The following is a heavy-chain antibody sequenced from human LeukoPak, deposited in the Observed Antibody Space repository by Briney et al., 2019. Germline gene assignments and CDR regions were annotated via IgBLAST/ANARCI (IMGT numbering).Heavy chain of an antibody. J-gene: IGHJ4*02. D-gene: IGHD6-13*01. CDR1: GGSISSYY. CDR3: ASWHSSSWYYFDY. CDR2: IYYSGST. Sequence: SETLFLTCTVSGGSISSYYWSWIRQPPGKGLEWIGYIYYSGSTNYNPSLKSRVTISVDTSKNQFSLKLSSVTAADTAVYYCASWHSSSWYYFDYWGQGTLVTVSS. V-gene: IGHV4-59*01.